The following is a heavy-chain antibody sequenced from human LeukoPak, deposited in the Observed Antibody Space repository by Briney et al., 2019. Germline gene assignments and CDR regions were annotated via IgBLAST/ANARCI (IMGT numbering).Heavy chain of an antibody. Sequence: GASVKVSCKGSGYTFTSYDINWVRQATGQGLEWMGWMNPNSGNTGYAQKFQGRVTMTRNTSISTAYMELSSLRSEDTAVYYCARLYGSGSYVWPLRYYYYGMDVWGQGTTVTVSS. V-gene: IGHV1-8*01. D-gene: IGHD3-10*01. J-gene: IGHJ6*02. CDR2: MNPNSGNT. CDR1: GYTFTSYD. CDR3: ARLYGSGSYVWPLRYYYYGMDV.